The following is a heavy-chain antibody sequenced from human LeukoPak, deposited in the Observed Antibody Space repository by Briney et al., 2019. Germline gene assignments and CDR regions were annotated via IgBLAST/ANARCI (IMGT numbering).Heavy chain of an antibody. D-gene: IGHD4-23*01. CDR3: VRTDYGTNSGRYFVY. CDR2: IYPGDSDT. Sequence: GASVTVSCTGSGYSFTSQWIGWVRQMPGKGLEWMGIIYPGDSDTRCSPSFQGQVTISADKSISTAYQQWSSLKASDTAMYYCVRTDYGTNSGRYFVYWGQGTLVTVSS. CDR1: GYSFTSQW. J-gene: IGHJ4*02. V-gene: IGHV5-51*01.